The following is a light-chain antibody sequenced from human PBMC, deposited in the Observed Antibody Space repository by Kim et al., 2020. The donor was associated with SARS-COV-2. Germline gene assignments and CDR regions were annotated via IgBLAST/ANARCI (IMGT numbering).Light chain of an antibody. CDR2: GAS. J-gene: IGKJ2*01. Sequence: EIVMTQSPAPLSVSPGERVTLSCRASQSVRNNLAWYQQRPGQGPRLLIYGASTRATGIPGKFIGSGSGTEFTLTISSLQSEDFAVYYCQHYNNWPYTFGQGTKLEI. CDR3: QHYNNWPYT. V-gene: IGKV3-15*01. CDR1: QSVRNN.